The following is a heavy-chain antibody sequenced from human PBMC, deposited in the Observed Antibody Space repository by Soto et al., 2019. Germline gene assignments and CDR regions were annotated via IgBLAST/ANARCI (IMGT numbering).Heavy chain of an antibody. CDR2: INPSGGST. J-gene: IGHJ4*02. CDR1: GYTFTSYY. Sequence: ASVKVSCKASGYTFTSYYMHWARQAPGQGLEWMGIINPSGGSTSYAQKFQGRVTMTRDTSTSTVYMELSSLRSEDTAVYYCARDPWAFGGVIVLHFDYWGQGTLVTVSS. V-gene: IGHV1-46*01. D-gene: IGHD3-16*02. CDR3: ARDPWAFGGVIVLHFDY.